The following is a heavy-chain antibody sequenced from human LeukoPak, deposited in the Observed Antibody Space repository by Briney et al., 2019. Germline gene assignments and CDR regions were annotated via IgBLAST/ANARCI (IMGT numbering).Heavy chain of an antibody. CDR1: GFTFNVFH. D-gene: IGHD1-26*01. J-gene: IGHJ4*01. Sequence: PGGSLRLSCAASGFTFNVFHMNWVRQAPGKGLEWISYITSSGTNITYADSIQGRFTISRDNAKNSLYLQMNSLRVDDTALYYCARASGGWDLDYWGHGTLVTVSS. V-gene: IGHV3-21*01. CDR3: ARASGGWDLDY. CDR2: ITSSGTNI.